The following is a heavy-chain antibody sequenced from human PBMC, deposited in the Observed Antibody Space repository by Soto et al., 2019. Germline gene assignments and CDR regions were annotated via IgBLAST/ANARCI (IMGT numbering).Heavy chain of an antibody. CDR3: AHRVLRTVFGLVTTTAIYFDF. Sequence: QITLNESGPTVVRPTDTLTLTCRFSGFSLTTSGVGVGWIRQSPGKAPEWLALIYWDDDKRYSASLKIRLTITKDTSKNQVVLTVSDLDPTDTATYYCAHRVLRTVFGLVTTTAIYFDFWGQGTPVAVSS. D-gene: IGHD3-3*01. J-gene: IGHJ4*02. CDR1: GFSLTTSGVG. CDR2: IYWDDDK. V-gene: IGHV2-5*02.